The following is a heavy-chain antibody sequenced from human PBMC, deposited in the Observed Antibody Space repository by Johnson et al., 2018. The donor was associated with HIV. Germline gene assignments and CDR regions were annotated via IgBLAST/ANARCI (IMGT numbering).Heavy chain of an antibody. CDR3: ARSVHDYGDYLWGRDAFDI. J-gene: IGHJ3*02. Sequence: QVQLVESGGGVVQPGRSLRLSCAASGFNFTSYAMHWVRQAPGKGLEWVAVISYDGSNKYYGDSVKGRFTISRDNSKKTLYLQMSSLRAEDTAVYYCARSVHDYGDYLWGRDAFDIWGQGTTVTVSS. V-gene: IGHV3-30*04. D-gene: IGHD4-17*01. CDR1: GFNFTSYA. CDR2: ISYDGSNK.